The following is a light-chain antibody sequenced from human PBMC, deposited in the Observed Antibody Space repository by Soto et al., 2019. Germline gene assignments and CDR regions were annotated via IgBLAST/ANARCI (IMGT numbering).Light chain of an antibody. V-gene: IGKV3-11*01. CDR3: QHRANWPPGAT. J-gene: IGKJ4*01. CDR1: QSVSTN. Sequence: EIVLTQSPATLSLSPGERGTLSCWASQSVSTNLAWYQQKPGQAPRLLIYGASNRVTGIPARFSGSGSGTDFTLTISSLESEDFATYYCQHRANWPPGATFGGGTKVEI. CDR2: GAS.